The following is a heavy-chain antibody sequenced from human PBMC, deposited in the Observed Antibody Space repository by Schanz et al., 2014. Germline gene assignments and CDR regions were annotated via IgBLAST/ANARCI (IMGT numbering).Heavy chain of an antibody. CDR2: ISSTSRAT. CDR3: ARDLISSGWYG. Sequence: EVQLVESGGSLVQPGGSLRLSCAASGFTFRSYSMNWVRQAPGKGLEWISYISSTSRATYYADSVKGRFTISRDNAKNSLFLQMNSLRVEDTAVYYCARDLISSGWYGWGQGTLVTVSS. V-gene: IGHV3-48*01. J-gene: IGHJ4*02. CDR1: GFTFRSYS. D-gene: IGHD6-19*01.